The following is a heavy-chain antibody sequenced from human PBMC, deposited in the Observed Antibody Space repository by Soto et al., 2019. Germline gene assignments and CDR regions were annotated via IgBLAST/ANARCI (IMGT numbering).Heavy chain of an antibody. D-gene: IGHD4-4*01. CDR2: INHSGST. CDR3: ARTPLADYTWNKYYYMDV. J-gene: IGHJ6*03. CDR1: GWSFSGYY. V-gene: IGHV4-34*01. Sequence: PSETLSLTCAVYGWSFSGYYWSWIRQPPGKGLEWIGEINHSGSTNYNPSLKSRVTISVDTSKNQFSLKLSSVTAADTAVYYCARTPLADYTWNKYYYMDVWGKGTTVTVSS.